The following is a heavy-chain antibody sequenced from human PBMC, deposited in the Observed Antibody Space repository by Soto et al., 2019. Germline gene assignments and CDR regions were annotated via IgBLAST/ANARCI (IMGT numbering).Heavy chain of an antibody. V-gene: IGHV3-23*01. CDR2: IGNSGDGT. CDR3: VKDVWDY. D-gene: IGHD2-21*01. J-gene: IGHJ4*02. Sequence: GGSLRLSCAASGFTFSGYTMNWVRQAPGKGLEWVAVIGNSGDGTHYADSVKGRFTISRDNSKDTLYLQMESLRAEDTAVYYCVKDVWDYWGQGVLVTVSS. CDR1: GFTFSGYT.